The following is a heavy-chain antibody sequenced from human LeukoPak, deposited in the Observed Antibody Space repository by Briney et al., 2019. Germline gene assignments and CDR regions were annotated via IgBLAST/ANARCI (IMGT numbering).Heavy chain of an antibody. V-gene: IGHV3-13*01. J-gene: IGHJ3*02. Sequence: GGSLRLSCAASGFTFSSYDMHWVRQATGKGLEWVSAIGTAGDTYYPGSVKGRFTISRENAKNSLYLQMNSLRAGDTAVYYCARVGYSSGWSAFDIRGQGTMVTVSS. CDR3: ARVGYSSGWSAFDI. CDR2: IGTAGDT. D-gene: IGHD6-19*01. CDR1: GFTFSSYD.